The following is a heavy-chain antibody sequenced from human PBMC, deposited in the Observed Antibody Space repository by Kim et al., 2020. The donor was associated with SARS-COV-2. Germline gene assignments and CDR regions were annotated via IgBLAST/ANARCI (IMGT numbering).Heavy chain of an antibody. CDR2: ISYDGTNK. CDR3: ARISDGWGIYSGFYYYAIDV. Sequence: GGSLRLSCAASGFTFSNYGMHWVRQAPGKGLEWVAVISYDGTNKYYANSVKGRFTISRDNSKNTLYLQMNSLRAEDTAVYYCARISDGWGIYSGFYYYAIDVWGHGTAVTVS. V-gene: IGHV3-33*05. D-gene: IGHD3-10*01. J-gene: IGHJ6*02. CDR1: GFTFSNYG.